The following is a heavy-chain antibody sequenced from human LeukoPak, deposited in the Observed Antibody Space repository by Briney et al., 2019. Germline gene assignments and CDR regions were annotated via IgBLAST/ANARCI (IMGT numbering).Heavy chain of an antibody. D-gene: IGHD3-3*01. CDR1: GGSISSYY. Sequence: PSETLSLTCTVSGGSISSYYWSWIRQPPGKGLEWIGEINHSGSTNYNPSLKSRVTISVDTSKNQFSLKLSSVTAADTAVYYCASRTHYDFWSGYYYYMDVWGKGTTVTVSS. CDR3: ASRTHYDFWSGYYYYMDV. V-gene: IGHV4-34*01. J-gene: IGHJ6*03. CDR2: INHSGST.